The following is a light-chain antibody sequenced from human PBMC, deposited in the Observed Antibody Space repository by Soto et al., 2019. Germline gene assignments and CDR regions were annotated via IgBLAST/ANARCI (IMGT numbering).Light chain of an antibody. Sequence: DIVMTQSPDSLAVSLGERATINCKSSQSVLSSSDRRNYLAWYQQKPGQPPKLLIFWASTRESGVPDRFSGSGSETAFTLTISSLQAEDVAIYFCQQYYATPLTFGQGTKLEIK. V-gene: IGKV4-1*01. CDR2: WAS. J-gene: IGKJ2*01. CDR3: QQYYATPLT. CDR1: QSVLSSSDRRNY.